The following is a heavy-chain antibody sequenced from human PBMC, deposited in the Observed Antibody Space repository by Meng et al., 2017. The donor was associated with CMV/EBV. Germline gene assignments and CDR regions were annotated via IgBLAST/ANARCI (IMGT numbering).Heavy chain of an antibody. D-gene: IGHD4-17*01. CDR3: ARDSRSYYGDYYYYGMDV. CDR1: GFTFSSYS. CDR2: ISSSSSYI. V-gene: IGHV3-21*01. Sequence: LKISCAASGFTFSSYSMNWVRQAPGKGLEWVSSISSSSSYIYYADSVKGRFTISRDNAKNSLYLQMNSLRAEDTAVYYCARDSRSYYGDYYYYGMDVWGQGTTVTVSS. J-gene: IGHJ6*02.